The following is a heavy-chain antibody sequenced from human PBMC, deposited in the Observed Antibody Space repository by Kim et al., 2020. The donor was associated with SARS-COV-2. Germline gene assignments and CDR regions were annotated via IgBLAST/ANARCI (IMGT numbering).Heavy chain of an antibody. D-gene: IGHD3-3*01. CDR3: ARLTIFRVAEDVDP. CDR2: IGGDGSTI. CDR1: GFTFSSYE. Sequence: GGSLRLSCVASGFTFSSYEMNWVRQAPGKGLEWVSYIGGDGSTIYYADSVEGRFTISRDNAKRSLYLQMNSLRAEDTAIYHCARLTIFRVAEDVDPWGQGTLVTVSS. V-gene: IGHV3-48*03. J-gene: IGHJ5*02.